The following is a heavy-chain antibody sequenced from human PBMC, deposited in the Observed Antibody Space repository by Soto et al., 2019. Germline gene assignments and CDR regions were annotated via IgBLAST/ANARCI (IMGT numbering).Heavy chain of an antibody. J-gene: IGHJ4*02. Sequence: QVQLVESGGGVVQPGRSLRLSCAASGFTFSSYAMHWVRQAPGKGLEWVAVISYDGSNKYYADSVKGRFTISRDNSNNTLYLQMNSLRAEDTAVYYCARDQGGWELLQSYDYWGQGTLVPVSS. CDR2: ISYDGSNK. CDR1: GFTFSSYA. CDR3: ARDQGGWELLQSYDY. D-gene: IGHD1-26*01. V-gene: IGHV3-30-3*01.